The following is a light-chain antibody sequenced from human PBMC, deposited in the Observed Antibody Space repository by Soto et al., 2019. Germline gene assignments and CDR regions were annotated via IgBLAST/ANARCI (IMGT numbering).Light chain of an antibody. CDR3: LLYYGGAYV. CDR1: TGAVTSGNY. V-gene: IGLV7-43*01. CDR2: STS. J-gene: IGLJ1*01. Sequence: QAVVTQEPSLTVSPGGTVTLTCASSTGAVTSGNYPNWFQQKPGQAPRALIYSTSYKHSWTPARFSGSLLGDKAALTLSGVQPEDEAEYYCLLYYGGAYVFGTGTKLTVL.